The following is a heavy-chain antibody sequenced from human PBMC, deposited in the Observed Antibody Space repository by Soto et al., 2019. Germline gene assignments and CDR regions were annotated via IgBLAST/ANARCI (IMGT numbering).Heavy chain of an antibody. D-gene: IGHD3-10*01. CDR1: GFTFSSYS. V-gene: IGHV3-48*01. J-gene: IGHJ4*02. CDR3: AGRSMVRGVTTFDY. Sequence: PGGSLRLSCAASGFTFSSYSMNWVRQAPGKGLEWVSYISSSSTIYYADSVKGRFTISRDNAKNSLYLQMNSLRAEDTAVYYCAGRSMVRGVTTFDYWGQGTLVTVSS. CDR2: ISSSSTI.